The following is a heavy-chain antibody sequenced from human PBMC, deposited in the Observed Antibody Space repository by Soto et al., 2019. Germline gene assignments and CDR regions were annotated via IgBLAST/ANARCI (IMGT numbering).Heavy chain of an antibody. CDR3: ARDWNCSGGSCYTPLDY. V-gene: IGHV1-69*13. J-gene: IGHJ4*02. Sequence: SVNVSCKSSGGTFSSYSISWGRQAPGQGLEWMGGIIPIFGTANYAQKFQGRVTITADESTSTAYMELSSLRSEDTAVYYCARDWNCSGGSCYTPLDYWGQGTLVTVSS. D-gene: IGHD2-15*01. CDR2: IIPIFGTA. CDR1: GGTFSSYS.